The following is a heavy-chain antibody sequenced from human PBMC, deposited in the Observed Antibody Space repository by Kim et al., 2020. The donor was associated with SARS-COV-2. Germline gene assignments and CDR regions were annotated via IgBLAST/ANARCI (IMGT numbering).Heavy chain of an antibody. V-gene: IGHV4-39*01. J-gene: IGHJ3*02. D-gene: IGHD1-26*01. Sequence: YTPSLKSRVTISVDTSKTQFSLKLSSVTAADTAVYYCARRIVGATWAFDIWGQGTMVTVSS. CDR3: ARRIVGATWAFDI.